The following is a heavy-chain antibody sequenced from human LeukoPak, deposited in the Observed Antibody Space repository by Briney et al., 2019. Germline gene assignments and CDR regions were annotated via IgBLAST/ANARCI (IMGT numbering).Heavy chain of an antibody. J-gene: IGHJ5*02. D-gene: IGHD2-2*02. CDR3: ARRGGYCSSTSCYTWIPNWFDP. CDR1: GGSFSGYY. Sequence: PSETLSLTCAVYGGSFSGYYWSWIRQPPGKGLEWLGEINHSGSTNYNPSLKSRVTISVDTSKNQFSLKLSSVTAADTAVYYCARRGGYCSSTSCYTWIPNWFDPWGQGTLVTVSS. V-gene: IGHV4-34*01. CDR2: INHSGST.